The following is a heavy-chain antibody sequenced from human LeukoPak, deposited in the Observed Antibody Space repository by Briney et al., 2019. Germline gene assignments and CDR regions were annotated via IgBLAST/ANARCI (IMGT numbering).Heavy chain of an antibody. V-gene: IGHV4-4*07. CDR3: ASAYYDILTGYYYFDY. CDR1: GGSISSYD. Sequence: SETLSLTCTVSGGSISSYDWSWIRQPAGKGLEWIGRTYTSGSTNYNPSLKSRVTISVDTSKNQFSLKLSSVTAADTAVYYCASAYYDILTGYYYFDYWGQGTLVTVSS. J-gene: IGHJ4*02. D-gene: IGHD3-9*01. CDR2: TYTSGST.